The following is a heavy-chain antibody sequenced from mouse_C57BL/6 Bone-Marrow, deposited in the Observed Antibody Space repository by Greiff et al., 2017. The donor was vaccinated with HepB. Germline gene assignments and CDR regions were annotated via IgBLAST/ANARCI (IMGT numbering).Heavy chain of an antibody. J-gene: IGHJ2*01. CDR3: ARYDYDDPLFDY. Sequence: VESGEGLVKPGGSLKLSCAASGFTFRDYGMHWVRQAPEKGLEWVAYISSGSSTIYYADTVKGRFTISRDNAKNTLFLQMTSLRSEDTAMYYCARYDYDDPLFDYWGQGTTLTVSS. V-gene: IGHV5-17*01. CDR1: GFTFRDYG. D-gene: IGHD2-4*01. CDR2: ISSGSSTI.